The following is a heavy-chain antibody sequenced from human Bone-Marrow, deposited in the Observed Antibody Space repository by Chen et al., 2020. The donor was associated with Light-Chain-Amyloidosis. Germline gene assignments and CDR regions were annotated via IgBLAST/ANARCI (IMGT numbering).Heavy chain of an antibody. CDR3: ARELRGSGSYYCYYYGMDV. CDR2: IIPIFGTA. D-gene: IGHD1-26*01. J-gene: IGHJ6*02. V-gene: IGHV1-69*01. CDR1: GGTFSSYA. Sequence: QVQLVQSGAEVKKPGSSVKVSCKASGGTFSSYAISWVRQAPGQGLEWMGGIIPIFGTANYAQKFQGRVTITADESTSTAYMELSSLRSEDTAVYYCARELRGSGSYYCYYYGMDVWGQGTTVTVSS.